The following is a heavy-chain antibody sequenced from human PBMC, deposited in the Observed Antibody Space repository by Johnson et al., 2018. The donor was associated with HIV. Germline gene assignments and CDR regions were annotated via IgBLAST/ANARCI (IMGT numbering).Heavy chain of an antibody. Sequence: QVQLVESVGGVVQPGRSLRLSCAASGFTFSSYAMHWVRQAPGKGLEWVAVISYDGSNKYYADSVKGRFTISRDNSKNTLFLQMKSLKAEDTAVYYCAKDIYGYDAFDIWGQGTMVTVSS. CDR1: GFTFSSYA. D-gene: IGHD5-24*01. CDR3: AKDIYGYDAFDI. J-gene: IGHJ3*02. V-gene: IGHV3-30*04. CDR2: ISYDGSNK.